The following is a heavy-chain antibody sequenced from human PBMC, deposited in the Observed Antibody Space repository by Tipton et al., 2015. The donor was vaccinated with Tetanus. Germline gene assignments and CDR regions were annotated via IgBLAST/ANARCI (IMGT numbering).Heavy chain of an antibody. D-gene: IGHD2-8*01. J-gene: IGHJ4*02. V-gene: IGHV5-51*07. CDR1: GYVFNNYW. CDR3: ARAHCTDGVCNFDF. CDR2: IYPGDSDT. Sequence: QLVQSGGEVKKPGESLKISCKGSGYVFNNYWIGWVHQKPGKGLEWMGIIYPGDSDTRYSPSFQGQVTISVDKSINTAYLQWSSLKASDTSMFYCARAHCTDGVCNFDFWGQGALVTVAS.